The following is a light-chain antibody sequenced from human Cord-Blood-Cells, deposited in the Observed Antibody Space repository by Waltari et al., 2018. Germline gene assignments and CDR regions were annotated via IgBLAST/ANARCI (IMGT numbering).Light chain of an antibody. V-gene: IGKV2-28*01. CDR3: RQALKLLGT. Sequence: DIVMTQSPLSLPVTPGEPASISCRSSQSLLHSNGYNYLDWYLQKPGQSPQLLIYLGSNRASGVPDRFSGSGSGTDFTLKISRVEAEDVGVYYCRQALKLLGTFGQGTKVEIK. CDR1: QSLLHSNGYNY. J-gene: IGKJ1*01. CDR2: LGS.